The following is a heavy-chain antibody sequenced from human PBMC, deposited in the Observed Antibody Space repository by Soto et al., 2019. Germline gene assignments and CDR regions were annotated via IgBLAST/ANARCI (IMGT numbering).Heavy chain of an antibody. Sequence: ASVKVSCKASGYTFTSYAMHWVRQAPGQRLEWMGWINAGNGNTKYSQKFQGRVTITRDTSASTAYMELSSLRSEDTAVYYCARVGIVVVPAAIGAYYYYYYMDVWGKVTTVTVSS. V-gene: IGHV1-3*01. J-gene: IGHJ6*03. CDR1: GYTFTSYA. CDR3: ARVGIVVVPAAIGAYYYYYYMDV. CDR2: INAGNGNT. D-gene: IGHD2-2*03.